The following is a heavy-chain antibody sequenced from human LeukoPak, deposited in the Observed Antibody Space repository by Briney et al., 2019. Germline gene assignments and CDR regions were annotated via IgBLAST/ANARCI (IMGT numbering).Heavy chain of an antibody. D-gene: IGHD2-2*02. CDR2: IIPIFGTA. V-gene: IGHV1-69*05. CDR1: GSTFSSYA. CDR3: ARGGYCSSTSCYRADEYFQH. J-gene: IGHJ1*01. Sequence: ASVKVSCKASGSTFSSYAISWVRQAPGQGLEWMGGIIPIFGTANYAQKFQGRVTITTDESTSTAYMELSSLRSEDTAVYYCARGGYCSSTSCYRADEYFQHWGQGTLVTVSS.